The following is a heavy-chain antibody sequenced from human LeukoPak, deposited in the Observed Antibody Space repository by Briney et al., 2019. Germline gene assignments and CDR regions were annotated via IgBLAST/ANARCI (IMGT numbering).Heavy chain of an antibody. CDR2: IYSGGST. Sequence: GGSLRLSCAASGFTVSSNYMSWVRQAPGKGLEWVSAIYSGGSTYYAESVKGRFTISRDSSKNTLYLQMNSLRAEDTAVYYCAKVSGNPGYYYFDYWGQGTLVTVSS. CDR3: AKVSGNPGYYYFDY. D-gene: IGHD4-23*01. V-gene: IGHV3-53*01. J-gene: IGHJ4*02. CDR1: GFTVSSNY.